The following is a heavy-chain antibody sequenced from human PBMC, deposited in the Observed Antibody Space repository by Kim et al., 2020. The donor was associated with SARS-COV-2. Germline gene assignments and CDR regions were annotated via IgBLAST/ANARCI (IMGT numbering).Heavy chain of an antibody. CDR3: ASVISHCTRKSCPSVFDM. J-gene: IGHJ3*02. Sequence: SETLSLTCTVSCASMGNYHWSWIRQSPGKGLEWIGIVYNSGYIAYNPSLQCRVTIFLDTSKNQLSLNLRSVTTAYSAVYYCASVISHCTRKSCPSVFDMWGQGTLVIVSS. CDR2: VYNSGYI. D-gene: IGHD2-8*01. V-gene: IGHV4-59*01. CDR1: CASMGNYH.